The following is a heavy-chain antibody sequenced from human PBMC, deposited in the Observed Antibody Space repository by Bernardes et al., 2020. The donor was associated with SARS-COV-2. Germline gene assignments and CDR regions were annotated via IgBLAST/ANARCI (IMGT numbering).Heavy chain of an antibody. CDR2: IYYSGST. V-gene: IGHV4-39*01. CDR1: GDSISSSSYY. Sequence: TLSLTCTVSGDSISSSSYYWGWIRQPPGKGLEWIGSIYYSGSTYYNPSLKSRVTISVDTSKNQFSLKLSSVTAADTAVYYCARLRDGYYDSSGYYYVPVGFDYWGQGTLVTVSS. CDR3: ARLRDGYYDSSGYYYVPVGFDY. D-gene: IGHD3-22*01. J-gene: IGHJ4*02.